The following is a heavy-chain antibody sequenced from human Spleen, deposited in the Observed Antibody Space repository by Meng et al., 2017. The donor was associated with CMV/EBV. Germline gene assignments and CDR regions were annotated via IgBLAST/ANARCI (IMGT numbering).Heavy chain of an antibody. CDR2: INHSGST. J-gene: IGHJ6*02. V-gene: IGHV4-34*01. CDR3: ARGPNPYSSPNYYCGMDV. D-gene: IGHD6-13*01. Sequence: SETLSLTCAVYGGSFSGYYWSWIRQPPGKGLEWIGEINHSGSTNYNPSLKNRVTISVDTSKNQFSLKLSSVTAADTAVYYCARGPNPYSSPNYYCGMDVWGQGTTVTVFS. CDR1: GGSFSGYY.